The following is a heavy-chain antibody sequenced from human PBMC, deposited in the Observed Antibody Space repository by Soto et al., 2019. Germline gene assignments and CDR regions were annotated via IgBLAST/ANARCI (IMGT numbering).Heavy chain of an antibody. CDR2: IIPIFGTA. CDR1: GGTFSSYA. Sequence: ASVKVSCKASGGTFSSYAISWVRQAPGQGLEWMGGIIPIFGTANYAHKFQGRVTITAYVSTSTAYMELSSLTSEDTDVYYCARDKAPYYYDSSGYPFDYWGQGTLVTVSS. V-gene: IGHV1-69*13. J-gene: IGHJ4*02. D-gene: IGHD3-22*01. CDR3: ARDKAPYYYDSSGYPFDY.